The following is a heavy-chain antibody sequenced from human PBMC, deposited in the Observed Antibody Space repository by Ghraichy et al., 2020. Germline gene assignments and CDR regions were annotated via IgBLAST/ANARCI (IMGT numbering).Heavy chain of an antibody. CDR3: ARHIVGGTIDY. D-gene: IGHD1-26*01. Sequence: ASVKVSCKASGYTFTDYYMHWVRQAPGQGLEWMGWINPKSGGTNYAQTFQGRVTMTRVTSISTAYMELSRLTSDDTAVYYCARHIVGGTIDYWGQGTLVTVSS. V-gene: IGHV1-2*02. CDR2: INPKSGGT. J-gene: IGHJ4*02. CDR1: GYTFTDYY.